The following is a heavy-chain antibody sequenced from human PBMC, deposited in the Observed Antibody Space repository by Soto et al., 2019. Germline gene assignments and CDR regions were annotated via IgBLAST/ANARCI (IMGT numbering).Heavy chain of an antibody. V-gene: IGHV3-23*01. J-gene: IGHJ4*02. D-gene: IGHD3-10*01. Sequence: GGSLRLSCAASGFTFSSYAMSWVRQAPGKGLEWVSAISGSGGSTYYADSVKGRFTIPRDNSKNTLYLQMNSLRAEDTAVYYCAKGGGFGELLYSDYWGQGTLVTVSS. CDR3: AKGGGFGELLYSDY. CDR2: ISGSGGST. CDR1: GFTFSSYA.